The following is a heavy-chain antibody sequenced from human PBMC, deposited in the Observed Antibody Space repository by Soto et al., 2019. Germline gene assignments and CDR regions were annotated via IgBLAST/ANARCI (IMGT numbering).Heavy chain of an antibody. CDR1: GGSISSSNW. Sequence: QVQLQESGPGLVKPSGTLSVTCAVSGGSISSSNWWSWVRPPPGKGLEWIGEIYHSGSTNYNPSLKSRVTISVDKSKNQFSLKLSSVTAADTAVYYCARVSESYGDYAPRWFDPWGQGTLVTVSS. CDR3: ARVSESYGDYAPRWFDP. D-gene: IGHD4-17*01. J-gene: IGHJ5*02. CDR2: IYHSGST. V-gene: IGHV4-4*02.